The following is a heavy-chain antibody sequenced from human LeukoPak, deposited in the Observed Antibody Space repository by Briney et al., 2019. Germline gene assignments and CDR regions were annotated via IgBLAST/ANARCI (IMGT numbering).Heavy chain of an antibody. J-gene: IGHJ6*02. D-gene: IGHD2-2*01. Sequence: GGSLRLSCAASGFTFSDYYMSWIRQAPGKGLEWVSYISSSGSTIYYADSVKGRFTISRDNAKNSLYLQMNSLRAEDTAVYYCAREAVPAATYYYYYGMDVWGQGTTVTVSS. V-gene: IGHV3-11*04. CDR2: ISSSGSTI. CDR1: GFTFSDYY. CDR3: AREAVPAATYYYYYGMDV.